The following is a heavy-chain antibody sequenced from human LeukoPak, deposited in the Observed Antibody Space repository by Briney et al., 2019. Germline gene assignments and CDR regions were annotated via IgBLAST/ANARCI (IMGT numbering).Heavy chain of an antibody. V-gene: IGHV3-30-3*01. CDR2: ILYDGSNK. CDR3: AREAKTIAVADHFDY. Sequence: PGGSLRLSCAASGFTFSSYAMHWVRQAPGKGLEWVAVILYDGSNKYYADSVKGRFTISRDNSKNTLYLQMNSLRAEDTAVYYCAREAKTIAVADHFDYWGQGTLVTVSS. J-gene: IGHJ4*02. D-gene: IGHD6-19*01. CDR1: GFTFSSYA.